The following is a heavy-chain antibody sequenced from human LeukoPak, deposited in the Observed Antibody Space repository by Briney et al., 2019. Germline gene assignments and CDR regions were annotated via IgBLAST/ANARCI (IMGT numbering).Heavy chain of an antibody. Sequence: GGSLRLSCAASGFRFSDFTMTWVRQAPGKGPEWVSAIGGRGGSTYYADSLGGRFTISRDNSKDMVYLQMNSLNVEDTATYYCGKEGGAWGQGTKVTVSS. CDR2: IGGRGGST. V-gene: IGHV3-23*01. J-gene: IGHJ5*02. CDR3: GKEGGA. CDR1: GFRFSDFT. D-gene: IGHD3-16*01.